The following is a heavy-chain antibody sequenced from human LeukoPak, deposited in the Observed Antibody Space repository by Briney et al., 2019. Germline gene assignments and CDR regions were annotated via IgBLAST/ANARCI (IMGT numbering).Heavy chain of an antibody. Sequence: SQTLSLTCTVSGGSISSGGYYWSWIRQHPGKGLEWIGYIYYSGSTYYNPSLKSRVTISVDTSKNQLSLKLSSVTAADTAVYYCARLSSSGYPTHVDYWGQGTLVTVSS. CDR2: IYYSGST. J-gene: IGHJ4*02. CDR3: ARLSSSGYPTHVDY. CDR1: GGSISSGGYY. V-gene: IGHV4-31*03. D-gene: IGHD3-22*01.